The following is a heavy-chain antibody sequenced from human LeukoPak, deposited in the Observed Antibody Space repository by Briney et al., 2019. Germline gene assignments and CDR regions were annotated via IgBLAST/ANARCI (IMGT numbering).Heavy chain of an antibody. Sequence: ASVKVSCKASGYTFTGYYMHWVRQAPGQGLEWMGWINPNSGGTNYAQKFQGRVTMTRDTSISTAYMELSRLRSDDTAVYYCARAHLVYCDILTGPLVYGMDVWGQGTTVTVSS. J-gene: IGHJ6*02. CDR3: ARAHLVYCDILTGPLVYGMDV. V-gene: IGHV1-2*02. CDR1: GYTFTGYY. CDR2: INPNSGGT. D-gene: IGHD3-9*01.